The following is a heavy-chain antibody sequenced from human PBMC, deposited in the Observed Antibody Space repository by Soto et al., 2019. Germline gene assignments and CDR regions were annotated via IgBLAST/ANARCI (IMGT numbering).Heavy chain of an antibody. J-gene: IGHJ2*01. V-gene: IGHV3-33*01. CDR3: ARDRIPYGDYVNWYFDL. Sequence: QVQLVESGGGVVQPGRSLRLSCAASGFTFSSYGMHWVRQAPGKGLEWVAVIWYDGNKKYYADSVKGRFTISRDNSKNTLYLQMNSLRAEDTAVYYCARDRIPYGDYVNWYFDLWGRGTLVTVSS. CDR2: IWYDGNKK. CDR1: GFTFSSYG. D-gene: IGHD4-17*01.